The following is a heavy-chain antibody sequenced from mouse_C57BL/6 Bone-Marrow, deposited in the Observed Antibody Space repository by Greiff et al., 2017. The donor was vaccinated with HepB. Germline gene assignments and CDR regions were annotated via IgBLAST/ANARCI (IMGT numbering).Heavy chain of an antibody. CDR1: GFNIKDDY. Sequence: EVQLQQSGAELVRPGASVKLSCTASGFNIKDDYMHWVKQRPEQGLEWIGWIDPENGDTEYASKFQGKATITADTSSNTAYLQLSSLTSEDTAVYYCTKGTFTTVGFDDWGQGTTLTVSS. J-gene: IGHJ2*01. CDR2: IDPENGDT. CDR3: TKGTFTTVGFDD. D-gene: IGHD1-1*01. V-gene: IGHV14-4*01.